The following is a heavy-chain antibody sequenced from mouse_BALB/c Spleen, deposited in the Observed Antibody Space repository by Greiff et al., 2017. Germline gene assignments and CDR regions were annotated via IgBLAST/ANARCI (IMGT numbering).Heavy chain of an antibody. V-gene: IGHV5-6-5*01. CDR2: ISSGGST. J-gene: IGHJ2*01. CDR3: ARGGTTVVPYFDY. D-gene: IGHD1-1*01. CDR1: GFTFSSYA. Sequence: EVKVVESGGGLVKPGGSLKLSCAASGFTFSSYAMSWVRQTPEKRLEWVASISSGGSTYYPDSVKGRFTISRDNARNILYLQMSSLRSDDTAMYYCARGGTTVVPYFDYWGQGTTLTVSS.